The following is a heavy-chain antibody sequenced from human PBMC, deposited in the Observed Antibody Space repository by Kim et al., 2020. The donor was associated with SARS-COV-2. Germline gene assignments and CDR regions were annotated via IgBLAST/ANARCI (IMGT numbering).Heavy chain of an antibody. D-gene: IGHD3-16*01. CDR3: AGDRLVWGAFDI. J-gene: IGHJ3*02. V-gene: IGHV1-46*01. Sequence: SYAQKFQGRVTRTRDTSTSTVYMELSSLRSEDTAVYYCAGDRLVWGAFDIWGQGTMVTVSS.